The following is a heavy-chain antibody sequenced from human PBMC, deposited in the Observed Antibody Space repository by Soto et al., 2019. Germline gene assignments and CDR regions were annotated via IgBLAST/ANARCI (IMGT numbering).Heavy chain of an antibody. CDR3: APMVV. J-gene: IGHJ6*02. V-gene: IGHV3-23*01. Sequence: GGSLRLSCAASGFAFSIYAMSLVRQAPGKGLAWVSSISGSDNTTYYADSVKGRFTISRDSSKNTLYLQMSSLRADDTAVYYFAPMVVWCQGPGITVSS. CDR2: ISGSDNTT. CDR1: GFAFSIYA.